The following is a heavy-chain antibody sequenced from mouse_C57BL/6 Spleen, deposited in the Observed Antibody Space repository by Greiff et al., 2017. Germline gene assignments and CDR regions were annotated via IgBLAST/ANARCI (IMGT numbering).Heavy chain of an antibody. CDR1: GYTFTSYW. D-gene: IGHD2-1*01. CDR2: IDPNSGGT. CDR3: AREEDSIYYGNYFDV. V-gene: IGHV1-72*01. J-gene: IGHJ1*03. Sequence: VQLQQPGAELVKPGASVKLSCKASGYTFTSYWMHWVKQRPGRGLEWIGRIDPNSGGTKYNEKFKSKATLTVDKPSSTAYMQLSSLTSEDSAVYYCAREEDSIYYGNYFDVWGTGTTVTVSS.